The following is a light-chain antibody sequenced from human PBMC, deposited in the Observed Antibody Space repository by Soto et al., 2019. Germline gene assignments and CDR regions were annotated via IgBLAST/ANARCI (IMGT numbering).Light chain of an antibody. V-gene: IGLV2-14*01. Sequence: QSVLTQPASVSGSPGQSITTSCTGTGSDVGSYKYVSWYQQHPGKAPKLIIFEVSNRPSGVSDRFSGSKSGNRASLTISGLQAEDEADYYCSSYTSISSLGVFGTGTKVTVL. CDR2: EVS. CDR1: GSDVGSYKY. CDR3: SSYTSISSLGV. J-gene: IGLJ1*01.